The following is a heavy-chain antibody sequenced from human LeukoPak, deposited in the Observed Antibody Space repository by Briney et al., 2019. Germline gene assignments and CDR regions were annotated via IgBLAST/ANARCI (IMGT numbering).Heavy chain of an antibody. CDR3: ARAQLAVAGTDLDY. J-gene: IGHJ4*02. CDR2: INHSGST. D-gene: IGHD6-19*01. Sequence: PSETLSLTCAVYGGSFSGYYWSWIRQPPGKGLEWIGEINHSGSTNYNPSLKSRVTISVDTSKNQFSLKLSSVTAADTAVYYCARAQLAVAGTDLDYWGQGTLVTVSS. CDR1: GGSFSGYY. V-gene: IGHV4-34*01.